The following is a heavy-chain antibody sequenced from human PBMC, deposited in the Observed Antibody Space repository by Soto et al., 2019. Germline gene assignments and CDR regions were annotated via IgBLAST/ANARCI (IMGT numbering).Heavy chain of an antibody. V-gene: IGHV1-2*02. D-gene: IGHD5-12*01. CDR1: GYTFTGYY. Sequence: ASVKVSCKASGYTFTGYYIHWVRQAPGQGLEWMGWINPNNGDTHYAQNFQGRVTLSRDTSTSTAYMELSSLRFDDTAVYYCARHSGYDYVFDYGGQGTLVTVS. J-gene: IGHJ4*02. CDR2: INPNNGDT. CDR3: ARHSGYDYVFDY.